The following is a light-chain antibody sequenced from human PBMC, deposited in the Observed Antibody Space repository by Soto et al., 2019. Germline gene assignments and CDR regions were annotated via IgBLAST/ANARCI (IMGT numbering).Light chain of an antibody. Sequence: EIVLTQSPATLYMSTGERATLSCRASQSIGYYLAWYQEKPGQAPRLLIYGASTRATGIPARFSGSGSGTEFTLTISSLQSEDFAVYYCQQYNNWPTWTFGQGTKVDIK. V-gene: IGKV3-15*01. CDR3: QQYNNWPTWT. CDR2: GAS. CDR1: QSIGYY. J-gene: IGKJ1*01.